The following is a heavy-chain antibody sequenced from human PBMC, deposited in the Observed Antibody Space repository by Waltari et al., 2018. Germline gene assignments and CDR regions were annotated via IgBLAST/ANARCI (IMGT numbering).Heavy chain of an antibody. CDR1: GGTFSSYA. CDR2: IIPIFGTA. CDR3: ASSVDTAMVTLYYYYGMDV. D-gene: IGHD5-18*01. V-gene: IGHV1-69*01. Sequence: QVQLVQSGAEVKKPGSSVKVSCKASGGTFSSYAISWVRQAPGQGLEWMGGIIPIFGTANYAQKFQGRVTITADESTSTAYMELSSLRSEDTAVYYCASSVDTAMVTLYYYYGMDVWGQGTTVTVSS. J-gene: IGHJ6*02.